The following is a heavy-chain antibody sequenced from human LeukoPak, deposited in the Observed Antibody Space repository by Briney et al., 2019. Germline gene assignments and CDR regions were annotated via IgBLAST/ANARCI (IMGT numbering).Heavy chain of an antibody. V-gene: IGHV4-61*01. J-gene: IGHJ4*02. CDR2: IYYSGST. Sequence: PSETLSLTCTVSGGSFSSGSYYWSWIRQPPGKGLEWIGYIYYSGSTNYNPSLKSRVTISVDTSKNQFSLKLSSVTAADTAVYYCARAPYCGGDCYLFDYWGQGTLVTVSS. CDR1: GGSFSSGSYY. CDR3: ARAPYCGGDCYLFDY. D-gene: IGHD2-21*02.